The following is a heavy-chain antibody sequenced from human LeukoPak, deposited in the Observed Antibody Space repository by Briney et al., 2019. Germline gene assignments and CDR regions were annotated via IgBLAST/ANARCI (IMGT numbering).Heavy chain of an antibody. CDR1: GGSTTRYY. J-gene: IGHJ6*02. CDR3: ARDPSTYSSSWPYGMDV. CDR2: IYDSGTSDPT. D-gene: IGHD6-13*01. Sequence: PSETLSLTCTVTGGSTTRYYWSWIRQSPGKGLEWIGYIYDSGTSDPTTYNPSLKSRVTISVDTSKNQFSLKLSSVTAADTAVYYCARDPSTYSSSWPYGMDVWGQGTTVTVSS. V-gene: IGHV4-59*01.